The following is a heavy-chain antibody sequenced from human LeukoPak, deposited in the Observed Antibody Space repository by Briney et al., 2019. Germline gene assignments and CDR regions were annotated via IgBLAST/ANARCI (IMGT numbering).Heavy chain of an antibody. V-gene: IGHV3-53*01. CDR2: LYSDGNT. Sequence: GGSLRLSCAASGFTVITNDKTWVRQAPGKGLEWVSVLYSDGNTKYADSVQGRFTISRDNSKNTLYLEMNSLSPDDTAVYYCARGVEPLAANTLAYWGQGTLVTVSS. J-gene: IGHJ4*02. D-gene: IGHD1-14*01. CDR1: GFTVITND. CDR3: ARGVEPLAANTLAY.